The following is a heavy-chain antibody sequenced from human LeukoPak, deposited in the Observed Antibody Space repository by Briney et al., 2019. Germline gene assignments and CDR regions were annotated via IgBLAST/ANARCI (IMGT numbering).Heavy chain of an antibody. CDR1: GFTVSSNY. D-gene: IGHD6-13*01. CDR2: IYSGGST. CDR3: AKDLLSIAAAGNY. J-gene: IGHJ4*02. Sequence: GSLRLSCAASGFTVSSNYMSWVRQAPGKGLEWVSVIYSGGSTYYADSVKGRFTISRDNSKNMLYLQMNSLRAEDTAVYYCAKDLLSIAAAGNYWGQGTLVTVSS. V-gene: IGHV3-53*05.